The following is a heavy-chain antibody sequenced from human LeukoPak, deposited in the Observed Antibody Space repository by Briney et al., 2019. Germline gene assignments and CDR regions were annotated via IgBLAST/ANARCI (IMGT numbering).Heavy chain of an antibody. CDR2: ISSSSSYI. J-gene: IGHJ2*01. CDR1: GFTFSSYS. V-gene: IGHV3-21*01. CDR3: ARGGMTYYYDSSGYWYFDL. D-gene: IGHD3-22*01. Sequence: GGSLRLSCAASGFTFSSYSMNWVRQAPGKGLEWVSYISSSSSYIYYADSVKGRFTISRDNAKNSLYLQMNSLRAEDTAVYYCARGGMTYYYDSSGYWYFDLWGRGTLVTVSS.